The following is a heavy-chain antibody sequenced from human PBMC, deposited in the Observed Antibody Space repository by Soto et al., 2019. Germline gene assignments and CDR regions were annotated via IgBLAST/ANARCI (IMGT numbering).Heavy chain of an antibody. V-gene: IGHV3-74*01. CDR2: INSDGSST. CDR3: ARDFEY. CDR1: GFTFSTFW. Sequence: EVQLVESGGGLVQPGGSLRLSCEASGFTFSTFWMHWVRQAPGKGLVWVSRINSDGSSTNYADSVKGRVTISRDNAKNMLYLQMNSQRAEDTAVYYCARDFEYWGQGTLVTVSS. J-gene: IGHJ4*02.